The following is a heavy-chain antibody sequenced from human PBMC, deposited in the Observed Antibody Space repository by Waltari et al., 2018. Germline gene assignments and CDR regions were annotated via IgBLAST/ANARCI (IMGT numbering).Heavy chain of an antibody. V-gene: IGHV1-46*01. CDR1: GYTFTSYY. CDR2: INPSGGST. J-gene: IGHJ1*01. D-gene: IGHD2-2*01. Sequence: QVQLVQSGAEVKKPGASVKVSCKASGYTFTSYYMHWVRQAPGQGLEWMGIINPSGGSTSYAQKCQGRVTMTRDTSTSTVYMELSSLRSEDTAVYYCAREVTNCSSTSCYPEYFQHWGQGTLVTVSS. CDR3: AREVTNCSSTSCYPEYFQH.